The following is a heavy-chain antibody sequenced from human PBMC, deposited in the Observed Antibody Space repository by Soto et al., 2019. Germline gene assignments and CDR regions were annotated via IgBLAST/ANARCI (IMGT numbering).Heavy chain of an antibody. CDR1: GGSISSYY. Sequence: SETLSLTCTVSGGSISSYYWSWIRQPPGKGLEWIGYIYYSGSTNYNPSLKSRVTISIDTSNKHLSLHLSSVTAADTAVYYCARRYGYSFDYWGQGTLVTVSS. CDR2: IYYSGST. CDR3: ARRYGYSFDY. J-gene: IGHJ4*02. D-gene: IGHD1-1*01. V-gene: IGHV4-59*12.